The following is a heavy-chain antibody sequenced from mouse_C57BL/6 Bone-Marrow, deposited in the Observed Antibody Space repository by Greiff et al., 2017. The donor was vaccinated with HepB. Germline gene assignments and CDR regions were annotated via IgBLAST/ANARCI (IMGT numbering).Heavy chain of an antibody. D-gene: IGHD1-1*01. Sequence: VQLQQPGAELVMPGASVKLSCKASGYTFTSYWMHWVKQRPGQGLEWIGEIDPSDSYTNYNQKFKGKSTLTVDKSSSTAYMQLSSLTSEDSAVYYCARGGFITTVGATYWYFDVWGTGTTVTVSA. J-gene: IGHJ1*03. CDR1: GYTFTSYW. V-gene: IGHV1-69*01. CDR3: ARGGFITTVGATYWYFDV. CDR2: IDPSDSYT.